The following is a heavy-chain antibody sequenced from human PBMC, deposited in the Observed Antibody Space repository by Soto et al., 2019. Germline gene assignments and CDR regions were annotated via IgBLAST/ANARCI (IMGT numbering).Heavy chain of an antibody. J-gene: IGHJ3*02. D-gene: IGHD1-26*01. CDR1: GGSISSSNW. V-gene: IGHV4-4*02. CDR3: ARDRSGSYANDAFDI. CDR2: IYHSGST. Sequence: SETLSLTCAVSGGSISSSNWWSWVRQPPGKGLEWIGEIYHSGSTNYNPSLKSRVTISVDKSKNQFSLKLSSVTAADTAVYYCARDRSGSYANDAFDIWGQGTMVTVS.